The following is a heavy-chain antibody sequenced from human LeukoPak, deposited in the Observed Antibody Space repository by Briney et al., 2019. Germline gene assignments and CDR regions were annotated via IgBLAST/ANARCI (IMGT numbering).Heavy chain of an antibody. CDR1: GFTFSSYA. D-gene: IGHD3-16*01. J-gene: IGHJ4*02. CDR3: AKDTGLRLGELLDY. CDR2: ISGSGGST. Sequence: GGSLRLSCAASGFTFSSYAMSWVRQAPGKGLEWVSAISGSGGSTYYADSVKGRFTISRDNSKNTLYLQMNSLRAEDTAVYYCAKDTGLRLGELLDYWGQGTLVTVSS. V-gene: IGHV3-23*01.